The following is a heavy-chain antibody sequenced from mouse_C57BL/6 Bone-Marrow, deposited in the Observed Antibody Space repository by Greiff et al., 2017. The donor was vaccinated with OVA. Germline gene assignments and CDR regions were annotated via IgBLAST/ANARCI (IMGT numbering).Heavy chain of an antibody. CDR1: GYSITSGYF. D-gene: IGHD2-2*01. J-gene: IGHJ2*01. CDR2: IRYDGSN. CDR3: AREGGYPDY. V-gene: IGHV3-6*01. Sequence: EVKLMQSGPGLVKPSPSLSLSCSVSGYSITSGYFWNLIRQFPRNKQEWRGYIRYDGSNNYNPTLKNRISITRDTSKNQFFLKLNSVTTEDTATYYCAREGGYPDYWGQGTTLTVSS.